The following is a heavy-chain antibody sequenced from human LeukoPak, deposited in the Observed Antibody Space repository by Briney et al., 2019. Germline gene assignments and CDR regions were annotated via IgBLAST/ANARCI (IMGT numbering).Heavy chain of an antibody. Sequence: SVKVSCKPSRGTFSSDAISWVRQAPGQGLEWMGRIIPILGIANYAQKFEGRVTITADKSTSTAYMELSSLRSEDTAVYYCARACSGGSCYDSDYYGMDVWGQGTTVTVSS. V-gene: IGHV1-69*04. J-gene: IGHJ6*02. D-gene: IGHD2-15*01. CDR3: ARACSGGSCYDSDYYGMDV. CDR2: IIPILGIA. CDR1: RGTFSSDA.